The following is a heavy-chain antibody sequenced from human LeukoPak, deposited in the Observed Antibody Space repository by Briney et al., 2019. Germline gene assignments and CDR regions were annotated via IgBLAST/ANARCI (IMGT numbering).Heavy chain of an antibody. CDR1: GGTFSSYA. D-gene: IGHD6-6*01. CDR2: IIPILGIA. V-gene: IGHV1-69*04. J-gene: IGHJ4*02. Sequence: ASVKVSCKAFGGTFSSYAISWVRQAPGQGLEWMGRIIPILGIANYAQKFQGRVTITADKSTSTAYMELSSLRSEDTAVYYCARAGLAARPRFDYWGQGTLVTVSS. CDR3: ARAGLAARPRFDY.